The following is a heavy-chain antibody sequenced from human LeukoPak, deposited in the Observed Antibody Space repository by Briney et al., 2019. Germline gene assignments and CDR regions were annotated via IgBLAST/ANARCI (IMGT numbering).Heavy chain of an antibody. J-gene: IGHJ4*02. CDR3: ARRDIVVVVSASDY. V-gene: IGHV3-23*01. D-gene: IGHD2-15*01. Sequence: GGSLRLSCAASRFTFSSYAMSWVRQAPGKGLEWVSGITASGDRTFYGDSVRGRFTMSRDNSKNTVYLQMNSLRVDDTAVYYCARRDIVVVVSASDYWGQGTLVTVSS. CDR1: RFTFSSYA. CDR2: ITASGDRT.